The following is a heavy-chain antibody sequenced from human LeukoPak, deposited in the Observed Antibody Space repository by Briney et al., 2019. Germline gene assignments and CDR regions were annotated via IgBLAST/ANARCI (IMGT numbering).Heavy chain of an antibody. J-gene: IGHJ4*02. CDR2: MTGDGSQT. D-gene: IGHD6-19*01. CDR1: GFTFSSYW. CDR3: AREWAVAGDFDY. Sequence: GGSLRLSCAAAGFTFSSYWMSWVRQGAGKGREWVANMTGDGSQTYYMDSVEGRFTISRDNAKNLVYLQMNSLRAEDTAVYYCAREWAVAGDFDYWGQGTLVTVSS. V-gene: IGHV3-7*01.